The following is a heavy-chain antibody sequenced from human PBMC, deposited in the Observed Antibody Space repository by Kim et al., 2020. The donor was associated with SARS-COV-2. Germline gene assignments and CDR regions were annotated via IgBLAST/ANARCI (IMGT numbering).Heavy chain of an antibody. Sequence: ASVKVSCKASGYTFTSYGISWVRQAPGQGLEWMGWISAYNGNTNYAQKLQGRVTMTTDTSTSTAYMELRSLRSDDTAVYYCARDLGATEGGGGYYYGMDVWGQGTTVTVSS. CDR3: ARDLGATEGGGGYYYGMDV. D-gene: IGHD1-26*01. V-gene: IGHV1-18*01. CDR1: GYTFTSYG. J-gene: IGHJ6*02. CDR2: ISAYNGNT.